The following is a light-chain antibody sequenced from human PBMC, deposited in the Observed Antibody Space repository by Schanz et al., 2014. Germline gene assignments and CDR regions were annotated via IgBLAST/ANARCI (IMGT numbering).Light chain of an antibody. CDR1: SSSIGSDS. J-gene: IGLJ3*02. CDR3: AAWDDSLTGRV. CDR2: SNN. Sequence: QSVLTQPPSASGTPGQRVTISCSVSSSSIGSDSMNWYQQLPGMAPRLLIYSNNQRPSGVPDRFSGSNSGTSASLAISGLQSEDEAEYYCAAWDDSLTGRVFGGGTKVTVL. V-gene: IGLV1-44*01.